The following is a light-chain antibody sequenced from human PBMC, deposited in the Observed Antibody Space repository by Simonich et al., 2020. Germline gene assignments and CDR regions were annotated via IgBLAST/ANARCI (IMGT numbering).Light chain of an antibody. Sequence: QSVLTQPPSVSGAPGQRVTISCTGSSSNIGAGCDVHWYQQLPGTAPKLLIYGNSNRPSGVPDRVSGSKSGTSASLAITGLQAEDEADYYCQSYDSSLSGSVVFGGGTKLTVL. CDR1: SSNIGAGCD. J-gene: IGLJ2*01. CDR2: GNS. CDR3: QSYDSSLSGSVV. V-gene: IGLV1-40*01.